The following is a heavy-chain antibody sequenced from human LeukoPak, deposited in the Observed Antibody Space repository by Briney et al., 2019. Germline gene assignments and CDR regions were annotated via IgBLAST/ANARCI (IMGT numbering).Heavy chain of an antibody. CDR2: INPSGGNT. CDR1: GYTFTSYY. Sequence: ASVKVSCKASGYTFTSYYMHWVRQAPGRGLEWMGIINPSGGNTSYAQTFKGRVTMTRDTSTSTVYMELSSLRSEDTAVYYCARDLLVGYCSSTSCFNFDYWGQGTLVTVSS. J-gene: IGHJ4*02. V-gene: IGHV1-46*01. CDR3: ARDLLVGYCSSTSCFNFDY. D-gene: IGHD2-2*01.